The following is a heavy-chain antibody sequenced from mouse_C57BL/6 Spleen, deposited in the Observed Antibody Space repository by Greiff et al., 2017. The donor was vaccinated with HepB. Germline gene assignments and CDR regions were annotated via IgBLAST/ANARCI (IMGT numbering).Heavy chain of an antibody. D-gene: IGHD1-1*01. J-gene: IGHJ1*03. V-gene: IGHV5-4*01. Sequence: EVKLMESGGGLVKPGGSLKLSCAASGFTFSSYAMSWVRQTPEKRLEWVATISDGGSYTYYPDNVKGRFTISRDNAKNNLYLQMSHLKSEDTAMYYCARDEDYGSLYWYVDVWGTRTTVTVSS. CDR3: ARDEDYGSLYWYVDV. CDR2: ISDGGSYT. CDR1: GFTFSSYA.